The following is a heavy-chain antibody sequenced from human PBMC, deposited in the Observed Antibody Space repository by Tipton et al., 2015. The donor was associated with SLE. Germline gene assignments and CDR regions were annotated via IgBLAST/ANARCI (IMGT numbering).Heavy chain of an antibody. CDR3: RLITITSLFDY. D-gene: IGHD3-16*01. CDR2: IYYSGST. CDR1: GGSISSSSYY. J-gene: IGHJ4*02. V-gene: IGHV4-39*07. Sequence: TLSLTCTVSGGSISSSSYYWGWIRQHPGKGLEWIGSIYYSGSTYYNPSLKSRVTISVDTSKNQFSLKLSSVTAADTAVYYCRLITITSLFDYWGQGTLVTVSS.